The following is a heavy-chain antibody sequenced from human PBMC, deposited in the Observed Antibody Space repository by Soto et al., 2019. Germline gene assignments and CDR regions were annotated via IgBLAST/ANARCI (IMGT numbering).Heavy chain of an antibody. CDR3: ARDLSIAARQLDY. D-gene: IGHD6-6*01. V-gene: IGHV3-30-3*01. J-gene: IGHJ4*02. Sequence: PGGSLRLSCAASGFTFSSYAMHWVRQAPGKGLEWVAVISYDGSNKYYADSVKGRFTISRDNSKNTLYLQMNSLRAEDTAVYYCARDLSIAARQLDYWGQRSLDTGSS. CDR2: ISYDGSNK. CDR1: GFTFSSYA.